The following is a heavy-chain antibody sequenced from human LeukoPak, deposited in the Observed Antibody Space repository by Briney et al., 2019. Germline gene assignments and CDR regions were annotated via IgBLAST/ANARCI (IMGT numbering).Heavy chain of an antibody. V-gene: IGHV3-9*01. J-gene: IGHJ3*01. CDR3: ARDARRREDI. CDR1: GFTFDDYA. Sequence: HPGRSLRLSWAASGFTFDDYAMHWVRQAQGKGPEWVSGISWNSGSIGYADSVKGRFTISRDNAKNSLYLQMNSLRAEDTAVYYCARDARRREDIWGQGAMVTVSS. D-gene: IGHD5-24*01. CDR2: ISWNSGSI.